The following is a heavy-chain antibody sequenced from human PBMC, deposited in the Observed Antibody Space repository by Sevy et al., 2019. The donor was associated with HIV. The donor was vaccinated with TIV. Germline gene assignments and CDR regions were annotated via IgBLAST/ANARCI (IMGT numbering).Heavy chain of an antibody. CDR3: AKEWTLLSDWYGEFDY. J-gene: IGHJ4*02. V-gene: IGHV3-23*01. CDR1: GFTFTNYG. Sequence: GESLKISCAASGFTFTNYGMHWVRQAPGKGLEWVSGISNSGANTYYADSVRGRFTVSRDNPKNTVYLQLNSLRAEDTAIYYCAKEWTLLSDWYGEFDYWGQGTLVTVSS. CDR2: ISNSGANT. D-gene: IGHD6-19*01.